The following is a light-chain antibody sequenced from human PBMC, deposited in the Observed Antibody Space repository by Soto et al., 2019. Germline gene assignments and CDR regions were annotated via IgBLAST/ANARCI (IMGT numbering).Light chain of an antibody. J-gene: IGKJ2*01. CDR3: QQRSNWPRT. CDR1: QSVSSS. V-gene: IGKV3-11*01. Sequence: EIVLTQSPATLYLSPGERATLSCRASQSVSSSLAWFQHKPGQAPRLLIYDASNRATGIPARFSGSGSGTDFTLTISSLEPEDFAVYYCQQRSNWPRTFGQGTKLEIK. CDR2: DAS.